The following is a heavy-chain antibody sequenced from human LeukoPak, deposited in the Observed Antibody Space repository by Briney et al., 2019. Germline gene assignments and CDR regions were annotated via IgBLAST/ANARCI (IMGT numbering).Heavy chain of an antibody. J-gene: IGHJ4*02. V-gene: IGHV3-53*01. CDR3: ARQKYSSGPDY. CDR1: GFTDSNNY. D-gene: IGHD6-19*01. CDR2: IYSGGST. Sequence: GGSLRLSCAASGFTDSNNYMSWVRQAPGKGLEWVSVIYSGGSTYYADSVKGRFTISRDNSKNTVYLQMNSLRAEDTAVYYCARQKYSSGPDYWGQGTLVTVSS.